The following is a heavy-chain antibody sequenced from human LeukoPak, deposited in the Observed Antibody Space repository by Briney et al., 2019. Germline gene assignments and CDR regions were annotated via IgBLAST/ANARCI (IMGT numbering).Heavy chain of an antibody. CDR1: GDSVSRYY. J-gene: IGHJ5*02. V-gene: IGHV4-59*02. CDR3: ARRTSSSSWYFGWFDP. D-gene: IGHD6-13*01. Sequence: SETLSLTCTVSGDSVSRYYWSWIRQPPGKGLEWIGYIYYSGSTNYNPSLKSRVTISVDTSKNQLSLKLSSVTAADTAVYYCARRTSSSSWYFGWFDPWGQGTLVTVSS. CDR2: IYYSGST.